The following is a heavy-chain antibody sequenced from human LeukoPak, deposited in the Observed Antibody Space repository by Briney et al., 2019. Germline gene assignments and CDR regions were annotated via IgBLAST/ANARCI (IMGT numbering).Heavy chain of an antibody. V-gene: IGHV1-8*01. D-gene: IGHD6-13*01. CDR2: MNPNSGNT. J-gene: IGHJ4*02. CDR1: GYTFTSYD. CDR3: ATSAPITLVAAGSGFDY. Sequence: ASVKVSCKASGYTFTSYDLNWVRQATGQGLEWIGWMNPNSGNTGYAQKFQGRVTLTRSTSISTAYMELRSLTSEDTAVYYCATSAPITLVAAGSGFDYWGQGALVTVSS.